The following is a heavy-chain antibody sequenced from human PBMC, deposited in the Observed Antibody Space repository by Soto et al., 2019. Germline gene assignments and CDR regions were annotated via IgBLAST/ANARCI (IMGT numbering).Heavy chain of an antibody. V-gene: IGHV1-3*01. CDR3: ARDRQGYYDFWSGYYTGTGLFDY. J-gene: IGHJ4*02. D-gene: IGHD3-3*01. CDR1: GYTFTSYA. Sequence: ASVNVSCKSSGYTFTSYAIHWVRQAPGQRLEWMGWINAGNGNTKYSQKFQGRVTITRDTSASTAYMELSSLRSEDTAVYYCARDRQGYYDFWSGYYTGTGLFDYWGQGTLVTVSS. CDR2: INAGNGNT.